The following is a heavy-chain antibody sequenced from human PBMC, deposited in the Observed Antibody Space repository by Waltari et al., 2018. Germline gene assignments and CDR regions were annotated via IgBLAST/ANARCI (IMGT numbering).Heavy chain of an antibody. CDR1: GFTVSSNY. D-gene: IGHD3-3*01. J-gene: IGHJ4*02. Sequence: EVQLVESGGGLVQPGGSLRLSCAASGFTVSSNYMSWVRQAPGKGLEWVSVIYSGGSTYFADSVKGRFTISRDNSKNTLYLQMNSLRAEDTAVYYCARDYFWSGYYTDYWGQGTLVTVSS. V-gene: IGHV3-66*02. CDR2: IYSGGST. CDR3: ARDYFWSGYYTDY.